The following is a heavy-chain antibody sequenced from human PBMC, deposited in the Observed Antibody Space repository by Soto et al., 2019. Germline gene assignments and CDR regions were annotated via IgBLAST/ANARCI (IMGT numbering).Heavy chain of an antibody. D-gene: IGHD2-2*02. Sequence: ASVKVSCKASGYTFTSYDINWVRQAAGQGLEWMGWMNPNSGNTGYAQNFQGRVTMTRNTSISTAYMELSNLRSEDTAVYYCASNTILGGSRWFDPWGQGTLVTVSS. CDR3: ASNTILGGSRWFDP. CDR1: GYTFTSYD. CDR2: MNPNSGNT. V-gene: IGHV1-8*01. J-gene: IGHJ5*02.